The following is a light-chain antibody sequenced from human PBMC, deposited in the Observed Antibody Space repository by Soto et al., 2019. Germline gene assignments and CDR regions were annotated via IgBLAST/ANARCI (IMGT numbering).Light chain of an antibody. Sequence: EMVMTQSPVTLSVSPGERATLSCRASQSVSSSLAWYQQIPGQAPRLLIYGASTRATGIPARFSGSGSGTEFTLTISSLQSEDFAVYYCQQYSNWWTFGQGTKVEIK. V-gene: IGKV3-15*01. CDR3: QQYSNWWT. CDR2: GAS. CDR1: QSVSSS. J-gene: IGKJ1*01.